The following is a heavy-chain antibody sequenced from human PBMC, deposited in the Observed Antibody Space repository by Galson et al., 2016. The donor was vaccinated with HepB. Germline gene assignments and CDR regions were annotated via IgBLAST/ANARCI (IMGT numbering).Heavy chain of an antibody. CDR1: GFSFSSYW. CDR3: ARELDRSFQY. CDR2: INHVGGER. J-gene: IGHJ4*02. Sequence: SLRLSCAASGFSFSSYWMSWVRQAPGKGLEWVANINHVGGERYYVDSVRGRFTISRDDAKSSVFLQMNSLRVDDTAVYYCARELDRSFQYWGQGVLVTVSS. V-gene: IGHV3-7*01. D-gene: IGHD3-22*01.